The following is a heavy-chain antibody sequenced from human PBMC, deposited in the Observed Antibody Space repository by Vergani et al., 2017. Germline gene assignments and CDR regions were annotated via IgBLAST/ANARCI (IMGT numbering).Heavy chain of an antibody. CDR2: IIPILGIA. J-gene: IGHJ4*02. CDR3: ARDDYYGSGSYYNSSWC. Sequence: QVQLVQSGAEVKKPGSSVKVSCKASGGTFSSYTISWVRQAPGQGLEWMGRIIPILGIANYAQKFQGRVTINADKSTSTAYMELSSLRSEDTAVYYCARDDYYGSGSYYNSSWCWGQGTLVTVSS. V-gene: IGHV1-69*08. CDR1: GGTFSSYT. D-gene: IGHD3-10*01.